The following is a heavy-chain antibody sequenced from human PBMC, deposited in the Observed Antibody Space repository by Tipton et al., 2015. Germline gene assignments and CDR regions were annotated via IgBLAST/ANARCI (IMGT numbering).Heavy chain of an antibody. CDR3: ARHRPYSSSGADYFDY. CDR1: AYSISSDYY. D-gene: IGHD6-6*01. Sequence: AVSAYSISSDYYWGWIRQPPGKGLEWIGSISHSGNTYYNPSLKSRVTMSRDTSKNQFSLKLTSVTAADTAVYYCARHRPYSSSGADYFDYWGQGTLVTVSS. V-gene: IGHV4-38-2*01. CDR2: ISHSGNT. J-gene: IGHJ4*02.